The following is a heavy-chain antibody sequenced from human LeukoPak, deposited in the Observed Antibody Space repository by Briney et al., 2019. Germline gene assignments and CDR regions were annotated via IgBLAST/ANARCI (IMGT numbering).Heavy chain of an antibody. Sequence: ASVNASCTASGYTFTDYYMHWVRQSPGQGLEWMGWINPNSGDTNYAQKFQGRVTMTRDTSISTAYMQLSRLRSDDTAVYYCARALMTTVVTTSGGDIWGERSIIPVSS. CDR2: INPNSGDT. CDR3: ARALMTTVVTTSGGDI. J-gene: IGHJ3*02. D-gene: IGHD4-23*01. CDR1: GYTFTDYY. V-gene: IGHV1-2*02.